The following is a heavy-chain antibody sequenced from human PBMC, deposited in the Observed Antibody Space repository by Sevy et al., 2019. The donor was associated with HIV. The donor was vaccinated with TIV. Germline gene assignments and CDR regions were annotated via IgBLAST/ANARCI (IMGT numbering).Heavy chain of an antibody. CDR3: GGDKGGASGSSYVGFDN. J-gene: IGHJ4*02. D-gene: IGHD3-10*01. V-gene: IGHV3-21*01. CDR1: GLTFSSYS. Sequence: GGSLRLSCTASGLTFSSYSMNWVRQAPGKGLEWVSSISSSSSYIYYRDSVKGRFTISRDNAKNSVYLQMNSLRAEDTALYYCGGDKGGASGSSYVGFDNWGQGTLVTVSS. CDR2: ISSSSSYI.